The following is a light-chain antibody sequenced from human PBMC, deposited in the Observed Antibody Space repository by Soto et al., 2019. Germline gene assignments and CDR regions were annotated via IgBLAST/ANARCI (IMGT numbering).Light chain of an antibody. Sequence: ETMMTQSPDTLSVSLGERATLSCRASQSLRSSLAWYQQKPGQAPRLLIYDASTRATGVPDRVTGGGSGTDFTLTISGLEPDDFALYFCQQYERPPFAFGQGTKLEIK. V-gene: IGKV3D-15*01. J-gene: IGKJ2*01. CDR2: DAS. CDR3: QQYERPPFA. CDR1: QSLRSS.